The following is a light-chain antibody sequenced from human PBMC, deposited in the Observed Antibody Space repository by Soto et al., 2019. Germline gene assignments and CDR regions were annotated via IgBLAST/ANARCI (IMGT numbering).Light chain of an antibody. V-gene: IGKV1-5*03. Sequence: DIQMTQSPSTLSASVGDIVTITCRASQDISAWLAWYQQKPGKPPKLVIYKATALETGVPSRFSGSGSGTEFTLTISSLQPDDFTNYYCQQYSAFPWTFGQGTKVEI. CDR3: QQYSAFPWT. J-gene: IGKJ1*01. CDR2: KAT. CDR1: QDISAW.